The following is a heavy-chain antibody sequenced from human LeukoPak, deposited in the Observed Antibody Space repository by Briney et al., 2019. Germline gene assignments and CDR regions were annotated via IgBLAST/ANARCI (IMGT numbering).Heavy chain of an antibody. V-gene: IGHV4-34*01. CDR1: RGSFSGY. D-gene: IGHD5-12*01. J-gene: IGHJ3*02. Sequence: PSETLSLTCAVYRGSFSGYWSWIRQPPGKGLEWIGEIHHSGSTNYNPSLKSRVTISVDTSKNQFSLNLSSVTAADTAVYCCARAQNSGYAWAAFDIWGQGTMVTVSS. CDR3: ARAQNSGYAWAAFDI. CDR2: IHHSGST.